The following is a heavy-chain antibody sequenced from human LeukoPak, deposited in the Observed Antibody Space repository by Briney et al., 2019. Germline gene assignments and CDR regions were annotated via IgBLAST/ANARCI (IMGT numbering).Heavy chain of an antibody. CDR3: AKARYGSSSYFDY. V-gene: IGHV3-23*01. J-gene: IGHJ4*02. D-gene: IGHD6-6*01. Sequence: GGSLRLSCAASGFTFSSYAMSWVRQAPGKGLEWVSAISGSGGSTYYADSVKGRFTTSRDNSKNTLYLQMNSLRAEDTAVYYCAKARYGSSSYFDYWGQGTLVTVSS. CDR2: ISGSGGST. CDR1: GFTFSSYA.